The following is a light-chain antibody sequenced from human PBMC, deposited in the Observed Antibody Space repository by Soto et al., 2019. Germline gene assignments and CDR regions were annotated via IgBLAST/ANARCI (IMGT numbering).Light chain of an antibody. J-gene: IGKJ1*01. V-gene: IGKV1-39*01. Sequence: IRMSQSPSSLSASVVYRVTITCLASQNINNYLNWYQQKPGKAPKVLIYAASTLQSGVPSRFSGSGSGTDFTLTISSLRPEDFATYYCQHSYSPLWTFGQGTKVDIK. CDR3: QHSYSPLWT. CDR1: QNINNY. CDR2: AAS.